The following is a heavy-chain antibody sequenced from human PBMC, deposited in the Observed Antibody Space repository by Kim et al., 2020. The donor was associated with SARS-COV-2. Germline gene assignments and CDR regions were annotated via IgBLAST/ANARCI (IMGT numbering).Heavy chain of an antibody. Sequence: SETLSLTRTVSGGSISSYYWSWIRQPPGKGLEWIGYIYYSGSTNYNPSLKSRVTISVDTSKNQFSLKLSSVTAADTAVYYCARHGDILTGPDAFDIWGQGTMVTVSS. CDR3: ARHGDILTGPDAFDI. D-gene: IGHD3-9*01. CDR1: GGSISSYY. V-gene: IGHV4-59*08. J-gene: IGHJ3*02. CDR2: IYYSGST.